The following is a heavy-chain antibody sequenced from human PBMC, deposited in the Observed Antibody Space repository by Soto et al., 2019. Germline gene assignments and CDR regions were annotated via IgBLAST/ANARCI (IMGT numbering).Heavy chain of an antibody. CDR3: ARDEILHGFDY. Sequence: QVQLVESGGGVVQTGRSLRLSCAASGFTFSSYAMHWVRQAPGKGLEWVAVISYDGSNKYYADSVKGRFTISRDNSKNTLYLQMNSLRAEDTAVYYCARDEILHGFDYWGQGTLVTVSS. CDR1: GFTFSSYA. V-gene: IGHV3-30-3*01. J-gene: IGHJ4*02. D-gene: IGHD1-26*01. CDR2: ISYDGSNK.